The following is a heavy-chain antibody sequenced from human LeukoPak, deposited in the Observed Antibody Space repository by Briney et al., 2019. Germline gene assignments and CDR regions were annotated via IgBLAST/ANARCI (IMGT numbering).Heavy chain of an antibody. V-gene: IGHV4-38-2*02. CDR1: GYSISSGYY. CDR3: ARDPFDDFWSGYLNDY. D-gene: IGHD3-3*01. J-gene: IGHJ4*02. Sequence: KPSETLSLTCTVSGYSISSGYYWGWIRQPPGKGLEWIGSIYHSGSTYYNPSLKSRVTISVDTSKNQFSLKLSSVTAADTAVYYCARDPFDDFWSGYLNDYWGQGTLVTVSS. CDR2: IYHSGST.